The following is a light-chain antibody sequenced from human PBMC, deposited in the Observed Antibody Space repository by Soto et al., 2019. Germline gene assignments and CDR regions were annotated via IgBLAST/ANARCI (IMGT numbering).Light chain of an antibody. Sequence: EIVLTQSPLSLPVTPVDPASISCRSSQNLLHNNGYNYLDWYLQKPGQSPQLLIYLGSNRASGVPDRFSGSGSGTDFTLKISRVEAEDVGVYYCMQALQTRTFGQGTKVDIK. CDR2: LGS. V-gene: IGKV2-28*01. CDR3: MQALQTRT. J-gene: IGKJ1*01. CDR1: QNLLHNNGYNY.